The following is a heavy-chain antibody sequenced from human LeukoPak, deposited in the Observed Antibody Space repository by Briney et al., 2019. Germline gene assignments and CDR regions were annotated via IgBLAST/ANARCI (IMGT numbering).Heavy chain of an antibody. D-gene: IGHD5-18*01. CDR1: GGSISSSNW. CDR3: AGSFELWLDFDY. Sequence: SETLSLTCAVSGGSISSSNWWSWVRQPPGKGLEWIGEINHSGSTNYNPSLKSRVTISVDTSKNQFSLKLSFVTAADTAVYYCAGSFELWLDFDYWGQGTLVTVSS. CDR2: INHSGST. V-gene: IGHV4-4*02. J-gene: IGHJ4*02.